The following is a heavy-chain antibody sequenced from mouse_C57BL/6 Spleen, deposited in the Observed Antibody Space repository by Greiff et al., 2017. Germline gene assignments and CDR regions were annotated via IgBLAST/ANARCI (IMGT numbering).Heavy chain of an antibody. D-gene: IGHD1-1*01. J-gene: IGHJ1*03. CDR3: ARARDYYGSSYWYCDV. V-gene: IGHV1-81*01. CDR2: IYPRSGNT. CDR1: GYTFTSYG. Sequence: VKLMESGAELARPGASVKLSCKASGYTFTSYGISWVKQRTGQGLEWIGEIYPRSGNTYYNEKFKGKATLTADKSSSTAYMELRSLTSEDSAVYFCARARDYYGSSYWYCDVWGTGTTVTVSS.